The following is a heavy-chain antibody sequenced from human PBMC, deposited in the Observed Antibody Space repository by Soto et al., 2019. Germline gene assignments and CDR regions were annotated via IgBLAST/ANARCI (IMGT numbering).Heavy chain of an antibody. Sequence: SETLSLTCAVSGGSISSGGYSWSWIRQPPGKGLEWIGYIYHSGSTYYNPSLKSRVTISVDRSKNQFSLKLSSVTAADTAVYYCARGNTYGIADYWGQGTLVTVSS. CDR1: GGSISSGGYS. J-gene: IGHJ4*02. CDR2: IYHSGST. CDR3: ARGNTYGIADY. V-gene: IGHV4-30-2*01. D-gene: IGHD6-13*01.